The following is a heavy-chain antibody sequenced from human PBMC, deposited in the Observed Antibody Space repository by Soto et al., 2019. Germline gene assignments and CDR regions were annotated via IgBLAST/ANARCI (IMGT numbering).Heavy chain of an antibody. CDR3: TRGVYHSSGYLAY. CDR1: GYSFTSYG. V-gene: IGHV1-18*04. D-gene: IGHD3-22*01. Sequence: ASVKVSCKASGYSFTSYGINWVRQAPGQGLEWMGWISVYNGNTNYAQKFQGRVTMTTDTSTTTAYMELRYLRSDDTAVYFCTRGVYHSSGYLAYWGQGTLVTVSS. CDR2: ISVYNGNT. J-gene: IGHJ4*02.